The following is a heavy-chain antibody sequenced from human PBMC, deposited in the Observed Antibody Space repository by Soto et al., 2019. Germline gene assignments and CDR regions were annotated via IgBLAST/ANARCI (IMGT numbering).Heavy chain of an antibody. Sequence: ASVKVSCKASGYTFTGYYVHWVRQAPGQGLEWMGWINPNSGDTYLAQRFQGRVTMNRDTSIGTAYMELRGLTSDDTAEYYCAKGGAIVAAGTKVYLYNAMDVWGQGTTVTVSS. J-gene: IGHJ6*02. CDR1: GYTFTGYY. V-gene: IGHV1-2*02. CDR3: AKGGAIVAAGTKVYLYNAMDV. CDR2: INPNSGDT. D-gene: IGHD1-26*01.